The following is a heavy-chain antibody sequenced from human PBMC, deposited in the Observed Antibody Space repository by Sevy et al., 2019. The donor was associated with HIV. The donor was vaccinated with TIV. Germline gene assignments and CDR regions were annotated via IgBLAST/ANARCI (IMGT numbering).Heavy chain of an antibody. Sequence: GGSPRLSCAASGFTFSNFAMGWVRQAPGKGLDWISVISGTGDYTYYADSVKGRFTISRDNSKNTLFLQMNSLRAEDTAIFYCAKKMGGGSGMAFLVDYWGQGTLVTVSS. CDR1: GFTFSNFA. V-gene: IGHV3-23*01. CDR2: ISGTGDYT. J-gene: IGHJ4*02. D-gene: IGHD5-18*01. CDR3: AKKMGGGSGMAFLVDY.